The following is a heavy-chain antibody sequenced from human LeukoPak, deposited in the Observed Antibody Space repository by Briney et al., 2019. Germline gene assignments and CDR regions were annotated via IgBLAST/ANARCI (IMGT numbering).Heavy chain of an antibody. J-gene: IGHJ4*02. CDR3: AKLSRFYFDY. Sequence: TGGSLRLSCAASGFTFSSYAMSWVRQAPGKGLEWVSAISGSGGSTYYADSVKGRFTISRDNSKNTLYLQMNSLRAEDTAVYSCAKLSRFYFDYWGQGTLVTVSS. CDR1: GFTFSSYA. V-gene: IGHV3-23*01. CDR2: ISGSGGST. D-gene: IGHD4-17*01.